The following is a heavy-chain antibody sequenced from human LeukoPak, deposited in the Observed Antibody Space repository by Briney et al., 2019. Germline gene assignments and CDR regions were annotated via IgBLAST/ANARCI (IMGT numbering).Heavy chain of an antibody. Sequence: PGGSLRLSCAASGFTVSSNYMSWVRQAPGKGLEWVSVIYSGGSTYYADSVKGRFTISRDNSKNTLYLQMNSLRAEDTAVYYCARDLAMVRGALDAFDIWGQGTMVTVSS. CDR3: ARDLAMVRGALDAFDI. CDR2: IYSGGST. D-gene: IGHD3-10*01. J-gene: IGHJ3*02. CDR1: GFTVSSNY. V-gene: IGHV3-66*01.